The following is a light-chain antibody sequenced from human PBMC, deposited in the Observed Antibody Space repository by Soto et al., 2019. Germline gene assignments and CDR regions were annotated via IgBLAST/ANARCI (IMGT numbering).Light chain of an antibody. Sequence: IVMTQSPLSLPVTPGEPASISCWSSQSLLQRNGYNYLDWYLQKPGQSPQLLIYLGSNRASGVPDRFSGSGSGTEFTLKISRVEAVDVGVYYCMQALQTPLTFGPGTKLEIK. CDR1: QSLLQRNGYNY. CDR2: LGS. CDR3: MQALQTPLT. V-gene: IGKV2-28*01. J-gene: IGKJ2*01.